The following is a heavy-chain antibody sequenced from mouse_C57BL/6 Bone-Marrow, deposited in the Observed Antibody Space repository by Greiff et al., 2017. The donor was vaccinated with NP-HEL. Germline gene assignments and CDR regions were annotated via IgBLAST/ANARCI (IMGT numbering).Heavy chain of an antibody. CDR3: AKRGYYGSSYAMDY. CDR1: GFSLTSYG. D-gene: IGHD1-1*01. CDR2: IWSGGST. J-gene: IGHJ4*01. V-gene: IGHV2-4*01. Sequence: QVQLQQSGPGLVQPSQSLSITCTVSGFSLTSYGVHWVRQPPGKGLEWLGVIWSGGSTDYNAAFISRLSISKYNSKSQVFFKMNSLQADDTAIYYCAKRGYYGSSYAMDYWGQGTSVTVSS.